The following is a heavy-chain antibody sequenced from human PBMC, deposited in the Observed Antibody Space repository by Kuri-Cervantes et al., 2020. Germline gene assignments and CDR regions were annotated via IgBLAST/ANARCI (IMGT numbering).Heavy chain of an antibody. CDR1: GFSISNSA. J-gene: IGHJ4*02. Sequence: GESLKISCEASGFSISNSAMSWVRQAPGKGLEWVGRIKSKTDGGTADYAAPVKGRFTISRDDSKNTLYLQMNSLKTEDTAVYYCFTVTTGNYWGQGTLVTVSS. D-gene: IGHD4-17*01. CDR2: IKSKTDGGTA. V-gene: IGHV3-15*01. CDR3: FTVTTGNY.